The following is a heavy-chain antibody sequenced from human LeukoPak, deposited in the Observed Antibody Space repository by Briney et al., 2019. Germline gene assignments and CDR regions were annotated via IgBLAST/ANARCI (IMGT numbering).Heavy chain of an antibody. D-gene: IGHD3-22*01. V-gene: IGHV1-24*01. Sequence: PGASVKVSCKVSGYTLTELSMHWVRQAPGKGLEWMGGFDPEDGETIYAQKFQGRVTMTEDTSTDTAYMELRSMRSEDTAVYYCAKDRHSPPRREYKYYYDSSGYYSHWGQGTLVTVSS. CDR3: AKDRHSPPRREYKYYYDSSGYYSH. CDR2: FDPEDGET. CDR1: GYTLTELS. J-gene: IGHJ4*02.